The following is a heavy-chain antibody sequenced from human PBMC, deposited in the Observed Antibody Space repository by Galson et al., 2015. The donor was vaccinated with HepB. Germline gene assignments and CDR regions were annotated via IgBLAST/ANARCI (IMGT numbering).Heavy chain of an antibody. CDR1: GSSFTSYW. CDR2: MSPDDSDI. D-gene: IGHD5-12*01. J-gene: IGHJ4*02. CDR3: ARVRCAYEPFDN. V-gene: IGHV5-51*01. Sequence: QSGAEVKKPGESLKISCKGSGSSFTSYWIGWVRQMPGKGLEWMGFMSPDDSDIRYSPSFQGQVTISTDKSISTAYLQWSSLKASDTAMYYCARVRCAYEPFDNWGQGTLVTVSS.